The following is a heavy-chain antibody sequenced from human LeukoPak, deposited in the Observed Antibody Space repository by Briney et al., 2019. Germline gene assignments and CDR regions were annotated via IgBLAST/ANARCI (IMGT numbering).Heavy chain of an antibody. CDR3: ASAGLTYGSGSYFVY. D-gene: IGHD3-10*01. Sequence: GGSLRLSCAASGFTFRSYSMNWVRQAPGKGLEWVSSISGSSIYIYYADSVKGRFTISRDNTKNSLYLQMNSLRAEDTALYYCASAGLTYGSGSYFVYWGQGTLVTVSS. CDR2: ISGSSIYI. J-gene: IGHJ4*02. CDR1: GFTFRSYS. V-gene: IGHV3-21*04.